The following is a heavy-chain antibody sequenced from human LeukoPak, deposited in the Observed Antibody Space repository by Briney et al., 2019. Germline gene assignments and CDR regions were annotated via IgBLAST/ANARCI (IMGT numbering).Heavy chain of an antibody. V-gene: IGHV3-11*04. D-gene: IGHD1-26*01. CDR2: ISGKTRSI. J-gene: IGHJ4*02. CDR1: GFSFSDYY. Sequence: KPGGSLRLSCEASGFSFSDYYMSWIRQAPGKGLEWVSSISGKTRSIFYADSVKGRFTVSRDNTKSSVSLQMTSLGVEDTAVYYCAKDRSGSYGDIDYWGQGTLVTVSS. CDR3: AKDRSGSYGDIDY.